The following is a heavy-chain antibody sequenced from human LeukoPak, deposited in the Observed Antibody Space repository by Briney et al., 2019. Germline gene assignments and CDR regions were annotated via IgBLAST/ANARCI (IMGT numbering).Heavy chain of an antibody. CDR3: AKDEIVGATGAFDI. V-gene: IGHV3-9*01. J-gene: IGHJ3*02. CDR1: GFTFDDYA. CDR2: ISWNSGSI. D-gene: IGHD1-26*01. Sequence: GGSLRLSCATSGFTFDDYAMHWVRQAPGKGLEWVSGISWNSGSIGYADSVKGRFTISRDNAKNSLYLQMNSLRAEDTALYYCAKDEIVGATGAFDIWGQGTMVTVSS.